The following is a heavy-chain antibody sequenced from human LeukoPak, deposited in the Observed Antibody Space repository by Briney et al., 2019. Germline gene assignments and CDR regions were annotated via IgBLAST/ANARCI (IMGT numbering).Heavy chain of an antibody. J-gene: IGHJ4*02. CDR3: TRVGYIDEGIDY. CDR1: GFPFSSYW. D-gene: IGHD5-24*01. V-gene: IGHV3-7*04. CDR2: IKQDGSKK. Sequence: PGGSLRLSCVASGFPFSSYWMTWVRQAPGKGLEWVANIKQDGSKKSYVDSVKGRFTISRHNAKNSLHLQMNSLRAQDTAIYYCTRVGYIDEGIDYWGQGTLVTVSS.